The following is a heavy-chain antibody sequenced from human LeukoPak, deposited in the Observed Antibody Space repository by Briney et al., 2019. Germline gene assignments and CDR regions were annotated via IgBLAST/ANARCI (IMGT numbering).Heavy chain of an antibody. CDR1: GFTLTTYW. CDR3: ATTSRTVTGLDY. D-gene: IGHD4-17*01. CDR2: IKPDGNEK. V-gene: IGHV3-7*01. Sequence: GGSLRLSCTASGFTLTTYWLTWVRQAPGKGLEWVANIKPDGNEKYYVDSVEGRFTISRDNAENSLYLQMNSLRAEDTAIYYCATTSRTVTGLDYWGQGTLVTVSS. J-gene: IGHJ4*02.